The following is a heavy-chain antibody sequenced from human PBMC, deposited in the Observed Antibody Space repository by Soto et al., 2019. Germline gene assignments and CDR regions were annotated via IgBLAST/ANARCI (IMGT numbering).Heavy chain of an antibody. J-gene: IGHJ5*02. CDR3: AIGEYYYDSSGYLS. CDR2: ISGSGGST. D-gene: IGHD3-22*01. V-gene: IGHV3-23*01. CDR1: GFTFSSYA. Sequence: GGSLRLSCAASGFTFSSYAMSWVRQAPGKGLEWVSAISGSGGSTYYADSVKGRFTISRDNSKNTLYLQMNSLRAEDTAVYYCAIGEYYYDSSGYLSWGQGTLVPVSS.